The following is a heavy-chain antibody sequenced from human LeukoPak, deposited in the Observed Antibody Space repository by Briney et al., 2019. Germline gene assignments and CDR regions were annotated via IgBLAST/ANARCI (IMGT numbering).Heavy chain of an antibody. CDR3: ARVRADGTGTYYFDY. D-gene: IGHD1-7*01. CDR2: IYSGGST. Sequence: RGSLRLSCAASGFTVSSNYMSWVRQAPGKGLEWVSVIYSGGSTYYADSVKGRFTISRDNSKNTLYLQMNSLRAEDTAVYYCARVRADGTGTYYFDYWGQGTLVTVSS. CDR1: GFTVSSNY. V-gene: IGHV3-66*02. J-gene: IGHJ4*02.